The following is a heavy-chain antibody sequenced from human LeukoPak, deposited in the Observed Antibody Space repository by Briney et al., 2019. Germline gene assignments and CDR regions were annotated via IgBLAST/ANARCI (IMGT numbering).Heavy chain of an antibody. D-gene: IGHD3-22*01. CDR2: IYYSGST. CDR1: GGSISGSGSY. Sequence: PSETLSLTCSVSGGSISGSGSYWGWIRQPPGKGLESIGSIYYSGSTYYNPSLKSRVTLSVDTSKNQFSLKLSSVTAADTAVYYCARRGGRWNFESSGYLDSWGQGTLVTVSS. CDR3: ARRGGRWNFESSGYLDS. V-gene: IGHV4-39*01. J-gene: IGHJ4*02.